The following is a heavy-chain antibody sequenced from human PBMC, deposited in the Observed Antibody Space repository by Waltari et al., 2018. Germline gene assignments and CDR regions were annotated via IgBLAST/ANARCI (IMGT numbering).Heavy chain of an antibody. Sequence: VQVVASVQGLLKPGEAIRLSCAASGFTFSTACMSCVRQVPGKGLEWVGRIKSKTDDGTTDYAGPVKGRFTISRTDSKNLRYLQTNSLKDEDTAVYYCTTDSGFLYWGQGTLVTVSS. V-gene: IGHV3-15*01. J-gene: IGHJ4*02. D-gene: IGHD2-21*01. CDR2: IKSKTDDGTT. CDR3: TTDSGFLY. CDR1: GFTFSTAC.